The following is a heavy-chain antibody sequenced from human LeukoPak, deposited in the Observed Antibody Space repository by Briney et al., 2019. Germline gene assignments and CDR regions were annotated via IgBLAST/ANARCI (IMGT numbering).Heavy chain of an antibody. CDR3: ARGRRLYYYDSSGYYHPAEYFQH. Sequence: SETLSLTCTVSGYSISSGYYWGWIRQPPGKGLEWIGSIYHSGSTYYNPSLKSRVTISVDTSKNQFSLKLSSVTAADTAVYYCARGRRLYYYDSSGYYHPAEYFQHWGQGTLVTVSS. D-gene: IGHD3-22*01. V-gene: IGHV4-38-2*02. CDR1: GYSISSGYY. CDR2: IYHSGST. J-gene: IGHJ1*01.